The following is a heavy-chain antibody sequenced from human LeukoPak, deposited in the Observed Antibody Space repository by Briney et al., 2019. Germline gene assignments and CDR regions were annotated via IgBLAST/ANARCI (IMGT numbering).Heavy chain of an antibody. D-gene: IGHD6-19*01. CDR1: GYTFTGYY. Sequence: ASLKVSCKASGYTFTGYYMHWVRQAPAQGLEWRGWINPNSGGTNYAQKFQGRVTMTRDTSISTAYMELSRLRSDDTAVYYCAKPYSSGYDAFDIWGQGTMVTVSS. J-gene: IGHJ3*02. CDR2: INPNSGGT. V-gene: IGHV1-2*02. CDR3: AKPYSSGYDAFDI.